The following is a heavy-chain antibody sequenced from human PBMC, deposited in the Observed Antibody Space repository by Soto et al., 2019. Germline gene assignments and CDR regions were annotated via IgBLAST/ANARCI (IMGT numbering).Heavy chain of an antibody. Sequence: SSETLSLTCTVSGGSISSGDYYWSWIRQPPGKGLEWIGYIYYSGSTYYNPSLKSRVTISVDTSKNQFSLKLSSVTAADTAVYYCARETTVTTNYYYGMDVWGQGTTVTVSS. D-gene: IGHD4-17*01. CDR1: GGSISSGDYY. CDR3: ARETTVTTNYYYGMDV. J-gene: IGHJ6*02. V-gene: IGHV4-30-4*01. CDR2: IYYSGST.